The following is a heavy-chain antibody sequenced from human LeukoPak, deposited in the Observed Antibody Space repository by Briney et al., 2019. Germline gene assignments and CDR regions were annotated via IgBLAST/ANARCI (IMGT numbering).Heavy chain of an antibody. Sequence: GRSLRLSCAASGFTFSDYYMSWIRQAPGKGLEWVSYISSSSSYTNYADSVKGRFTISRGNAKNSLYLQMNSLRAEDTAVYYCAKGGKWDVTPFDYWGQGTLVTVSS. V-gene: IGHV3-11*05. CDR3: AKGGKWDVTPFDY. J-gene: IGHJ4*02. CDR2: ISSSSSYT. CDR1: GFTFSDYY. D-gene: IGHD1-26*01.